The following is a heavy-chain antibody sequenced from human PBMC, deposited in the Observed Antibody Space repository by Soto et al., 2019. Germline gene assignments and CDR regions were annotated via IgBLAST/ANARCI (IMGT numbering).Heavy chain of an antibody. D-gene: IGHD1-26*01. Sequence: QVQLVESGGGVVQPGRSLRLSCAASAFTFSNYGMHWVRQAPGKGLEWVTTISSDGNDKYYADSVRGRFTISRDNSKNPLDLQMYGVRPEDTAVFYCAKGSFSPIQFLDHWGQGTLGTVSS. CDR2: ISSDGNDK. CDR1: AFTFSNYG. CDR3: AKGSFSPIQFLDH. V-gene: IGHV3-30*18. J-gene: IGHJ4*02.